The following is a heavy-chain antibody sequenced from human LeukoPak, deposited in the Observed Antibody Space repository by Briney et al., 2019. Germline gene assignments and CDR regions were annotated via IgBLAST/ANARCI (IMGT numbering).Heavy chain of an antibody. Sequence: GRSLRLSCAASGFTFDDYAMHWVRQAPGKGLEWVSGISWNSGSIGYADSVKGRFTISRDNAKNSLYLQMNSLRAEDTALYYCAKVGGDYSSSWYGTFDYWGQGTLVTVSP. CDR1: GFTFDDYA. CDR3: AKVGGDYSSSWYGTFDY. D-gene: IGHD6-13*01. J-gene: IGHJ4*02. CDR2: ISWNSGSI. V-gene: IGHV3-9*01.